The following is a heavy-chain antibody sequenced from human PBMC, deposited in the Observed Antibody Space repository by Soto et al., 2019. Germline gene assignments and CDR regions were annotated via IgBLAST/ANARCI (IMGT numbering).Heavy chain of an antibody. V-gene: IGHV1-69*01. D-gene: IGHD1-26*01. CDR1: GGTFSSYA. J-gene: IGHJ5*02. CDR2: IIPIFGTA. CDR3: ARVPGSYSVGWFDP. Sequence: QVQLVQSGAEVKKPGSSVNVSCKASGGTFSSYAISWVRQAPGQGLEWMGGIIPIFGTANYAQKFQGRVTITADESTSTAYRELSSLRSEDTAVYYCARVPGSYSVGWFDPWGQGTLVTVSS.